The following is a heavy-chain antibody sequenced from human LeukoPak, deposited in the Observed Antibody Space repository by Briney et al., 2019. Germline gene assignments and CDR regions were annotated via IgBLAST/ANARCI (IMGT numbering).Heavy chain of an antibody. V-gene: IGHV4-59*01. Sequence: SETLSLTCTVSGASINSYYWSWIRQPPGKGLEWIGCIYDSGSTDYNPSLKSQVTISVDTSKNQFSLKLTSVTAADTAMYYCARTSSSWLWGQGTLVTVSS. CDR2: IYDSGST. CDR1: GASINSYY. D-gene: IGHD6-13*01. CDR3: ARTSSSWL. J-gene: IGHJ4*02.